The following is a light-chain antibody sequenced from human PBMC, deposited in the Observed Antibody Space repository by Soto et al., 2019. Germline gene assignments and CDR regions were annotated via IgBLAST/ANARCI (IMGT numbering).Light chain of an antibody. V-gene: IGKV3-20*01. J-gene: IGKJ1*01. CDR3: QQYRTSPPT. CDR1: QSVSSNF. Sequence: EVVLTQSPGTLSLSPGERATLSWKASQSVSSNFLAWYQRKPGQDPRLLTYGASYRANDIRHSFRDSGSGTHFILTITMMEPDEFAVYYCQQYRTSPPTCGQGTNVEI. CDR2: GAS.